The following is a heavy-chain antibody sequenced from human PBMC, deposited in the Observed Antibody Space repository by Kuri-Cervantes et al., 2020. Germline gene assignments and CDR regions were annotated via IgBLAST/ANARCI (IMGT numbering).Heavy chain of an antibody. J-gene: IGHJ4*02. CDR3: AKDKPDCSSTSCYRGVFDY. CDR1: GGSFSGYY. D-gene: IGHD2-2*01. CDR2: ISNSGGST. Sequence: GGSLRLSCAVYGGSFSGYYWSWVRQAPGKGLEWVSGISNSGGSTYYADSVKGRFTISRDNSKNTLYLQMNSLRAEDTAVYYCAKDKPDCSSTSCYRGVFDYWGQGTLVTVSS. V-gene: IGHV3-23*01.